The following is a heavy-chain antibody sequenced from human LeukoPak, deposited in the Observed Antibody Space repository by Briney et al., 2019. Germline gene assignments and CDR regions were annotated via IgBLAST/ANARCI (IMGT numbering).Heavy chain of an antibody. V-gene: IGHV3-23*01. CDR2: ISGSGGST. J-gene: IGHJ4*02. CDR1: GFTFSSYG. CDR3: AKGDVGSGSYSGIDY. Sequence: GGTLRLSCAASGFTFSSYGMSWVRQAPGKGLEWVSAISGSGGSTYYADSVKGRFTISRDNSKNTLYLQMNSLRAEDTAVYYCAKGDVGSGSYSGIDYWGQGTLVTVSS. D-gene: IGHD3-10*01.